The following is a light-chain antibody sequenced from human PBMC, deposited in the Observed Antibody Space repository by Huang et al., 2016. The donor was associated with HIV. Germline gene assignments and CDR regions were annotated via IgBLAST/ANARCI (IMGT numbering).Light chain of an antibody. V-gene: IGKV4-1*01. CDR3: QQYFETPLT. CDR2: WAS. Sequence: DIVMTQSPDSLAVSLGERATVNCKSSQTILYSSKNKNYLAWYQQKPGQPPKLLIYWASTRDSGVPDRFGGSGSGTDFTLTISSLQAEDVAVYSCQQYFETPLTFGGGTKVEIK. J-gene: IGKJ4*01. CDR1: QTILYSSKNKNY.